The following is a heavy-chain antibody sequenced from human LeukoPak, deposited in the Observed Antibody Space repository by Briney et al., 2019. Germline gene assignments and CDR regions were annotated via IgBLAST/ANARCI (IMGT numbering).Heavy chain of an antibody. CDR2: IYYSGST. CDR3: VFKNYYDTSGYKD. V-gene: IGHV4-30-4*01. J-gene: IGHJ4*02. D-gene: IGHD3-22*01. Sequence: SETLSLTCTVSGGSISSGDYYWSWIRQPPGKGLEWIGYIYYSGSTYYNPSLKSRVTISVDTSKNQCSLKLTSVTAADTAVYYCVFKNYYDTSGYKDWGQGTLVTVSS. CDR1: GGSISSGDYY.